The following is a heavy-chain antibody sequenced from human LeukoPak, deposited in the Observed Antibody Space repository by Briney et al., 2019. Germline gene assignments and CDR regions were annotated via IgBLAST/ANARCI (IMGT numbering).Heavy chain of an antibody. CDR1: GGSISSYY. CDR3: ARRALRGLYGDAFHI. V-gene: IGHV4-34*01. Sequence: PSETLSLTCTVSGGSISSYYWSWIRQPPGKGLEWIGEINHSGNINYNPSLKSRVTISVDTSKNQFSLKLSSVTAADTAVFYCARRALRGLYGDAFHIWGQGTMVTVSS. D-gene: IGHD4-17*01. J-gene: IGHJ3*02. CDR2: INHSGNI.